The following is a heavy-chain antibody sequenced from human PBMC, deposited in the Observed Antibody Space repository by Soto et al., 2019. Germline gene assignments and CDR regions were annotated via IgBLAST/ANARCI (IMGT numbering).Heavy chain of an antibody. CDR1: GYTFTSYG. D-gene: IGHD3-9*01. V-gene: IGHV1-18*01. CDR2: ISAYNGNT. Sequence: ASVKVSCKASGYTFTSYGISWVRQAPGQGLEWMGWISAYNGNTNYAQKLQGRVTMTTDTSTSTAYMELRSLRSDDTAVYYCARVRNYDILTGYSLAEIYFDYWGQGTLVTVSS. CDR3: ARVRNYDILTGYSLAEIYFDY. J-gene: IGHJ4*02.